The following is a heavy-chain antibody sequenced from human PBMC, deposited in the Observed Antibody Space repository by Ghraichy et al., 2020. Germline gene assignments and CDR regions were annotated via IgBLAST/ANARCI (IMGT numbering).Heavy chain of an antibody. CDR1: GFTFSSYG. J-gene: IGHJ4*02. CDR2: ISYDGSNK. Sequence: GGSLRLSCAASGFTFSSYGMHWVRQAPGKGLEWVAVISYDGSNKYYADSVKGRFTISRDNSKNTLYLQMNSLRAEDTAVYYCAKASGAVSSIAVAGTGPRYYFDYWGKGTLVTVSS. CDR3: AKASGAVSSIAVAGTGPRYYFDY. D-gene: IGHD6-19*01. V-gene: IGHV3-30*18.